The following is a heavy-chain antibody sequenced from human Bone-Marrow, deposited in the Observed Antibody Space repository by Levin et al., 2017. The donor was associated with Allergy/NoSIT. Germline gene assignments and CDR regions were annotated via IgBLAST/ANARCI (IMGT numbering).Heavy chain of an antibody. J-gene: IGHJ6*02. V-gene: IGHV1-69*13. CDR2: IVPIFGTA. Sequence: SVKVSCKASGGTLSSYALTWVRQAPGQGLEWMGGIVPIFGTAKYAEKFQGRVTITVDEYTSTGHMELSGLRSEDTAVYFCGRGRGSITDFFYYGMDVWGQGTTVTVSS. CDR3: GRGRGSITDFFYYGMDV. D-gene: IGHD1-20*01. CDR1: GGTLSSYA.